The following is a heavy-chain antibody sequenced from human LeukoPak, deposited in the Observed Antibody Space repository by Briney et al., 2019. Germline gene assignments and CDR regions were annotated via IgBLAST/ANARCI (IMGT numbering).Heavy chain of an antibody. D-gene: IGHD6-13*01. CDR2: IYYSGST. Sequence: SQTLSLTCTVSGGSISSGGYYWSWIRQHPGKGLEWIGYIYYSGSTYYNPSLKSRVTTSVDTSKNQFSLKLSSVTAADTAVYYCAREGIAAARNAFDYWGQGTLVTVSS. V-gene: IGHV4-31*03. CDR1: GGSISSGGYY. CDR3: AREGIAAARNAFDY. J-gene: IGHJ4*02.